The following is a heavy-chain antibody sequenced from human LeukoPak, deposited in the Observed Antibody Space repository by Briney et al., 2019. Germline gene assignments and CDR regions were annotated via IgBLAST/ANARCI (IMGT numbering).Heavy chain of an antibody. Sequence: PSETLSLTCTVSGGSISSYEWSWIRQPAGKGLEWVGRIYTSGSTIYNPSLKSRVTTTVDTTNIHFSLKLSSVTAADTAVYYCARGPSVSVVYYYYVGMDVWGQGTTVSVSS. D-gene: IGHD3-10*01. CDR2: IYTSGST. J-gene: IGHJ6*02. CDR1: GGSISSYE. CDR3: ARGPSVSVVYYYYVGMDV. V-gene: IGHV4-4*07.